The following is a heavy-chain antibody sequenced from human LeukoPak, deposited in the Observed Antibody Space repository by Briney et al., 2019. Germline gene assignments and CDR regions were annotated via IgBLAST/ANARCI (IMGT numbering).Heavy chain of an antibody. D-gene: IGHD4-17*01. V-gene: IGHV1-8*01. CDR1: GYTFTSDD. CDR3: ARDQGTTVTTCSDY. Sequence: ASVKVSCKASGYTFTSDDINWVRQATGQGLEWMGWMNPNSGNTGYAQKFQGRVTMTRNNSISTAYMELSSLRSEDTAVYYCARDQGTTVTTCSDYWGQGTLVTVSS. J-gene: IGHJ4*02. CDR2: MNPNSGNT.